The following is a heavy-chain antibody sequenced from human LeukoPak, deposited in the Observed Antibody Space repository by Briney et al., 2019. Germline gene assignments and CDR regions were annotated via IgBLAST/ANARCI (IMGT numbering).Heavy chain of an antibody. V-gene: IGHV3-11*04. Sequence: PGGSLRLSCVVSGFTFSDYYMTWIRQAPGKRLEWVSYISSSGSAMHYTDSVKGRFTISRDNAKNSLYLQMNSLRGEDTALYYCARTGYCSGGRCYGSSYYYMDVWGKGTTVTVSS. CDR3: ARTGYCSGGRCYGSSYYYMDV. J-gene: IGHJ6*03. CDR2: ISSSGSAM. D-gene: IGHD2-15*01. CDR1: GFTFSDYY.